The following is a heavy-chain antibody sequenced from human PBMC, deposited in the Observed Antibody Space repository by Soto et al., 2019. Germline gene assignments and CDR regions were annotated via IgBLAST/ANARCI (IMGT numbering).Heavy chain of an antibody. CDR3: AHAGDYDLLTFDH. CDR2: IYWDDDK. D-gene: IGHD4-17*01. CDR1: GFSLSSYGMG. V-gene: IGHV2-5*02. Sequence: QITLKESGPTPVRPAQTLTLTCGFSGFSLSSYGMGVAWIRQPPGKALEWLALIYWDDDKRYSPSLKDRLAISKDTSSNQVVLTITNMDPGDTATYFCAHAGDYDLLTFDHWGPGTLVTVSS. J-gene: IGHJ4*02.